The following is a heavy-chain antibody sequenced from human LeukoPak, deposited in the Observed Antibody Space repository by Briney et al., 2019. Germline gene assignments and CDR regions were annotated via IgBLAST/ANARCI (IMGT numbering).Heavy chain of an antibody. V-gene: IGHV3-21*01. CDR3: ARRITGTTYYYYYYMDV. D-gene: IGHD1-7*01. CDR1: GFTFSSYS. Sequence: PGGSLRLSCAASGFTFSSYSMNWVRQAPGKGLEWVSSISSSSSYIYYADSVKGRFTISRDNAKNSLYLQMNSLRAEDTAVYYCARRITGTTYYYYYYMDVWAKGPRSPSP. J-gene: IGHJ6*03. CDR2: ISSSSSYI.